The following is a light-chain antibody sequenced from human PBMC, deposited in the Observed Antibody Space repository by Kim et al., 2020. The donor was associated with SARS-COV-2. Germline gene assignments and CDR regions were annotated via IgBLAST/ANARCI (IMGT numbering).Light chain of an antibody. CDR3: SSYAGSNNLV. CDR2: EVS. J-gene: IGLJ2*01. CDR1: SSDVGGYNS. Sequence: QSALTQPPSASGSPGQSVTISCTGTSSDVGGYNSVSWYQQYPGKAPKLMIYEVSERPSGVPDRFSGSKSGNGASLTVSGLQAEDDGDYYCSSYAGSNNLVFGGGTQLTVL. V-gene: IGLV2-8*01.